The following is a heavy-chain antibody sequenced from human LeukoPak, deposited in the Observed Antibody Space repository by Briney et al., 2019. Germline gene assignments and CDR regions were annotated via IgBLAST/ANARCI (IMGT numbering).Heavy chain of an antibody. J-gene: IGHJ4*02. Sequence: PSETLSVTCTVSGGSISSGGYYWSWIRQHPGRGLEWIGYIYYSGSTYYNPSLKSRVTISVDASKNQFSLKLSSVTAADTAVYYCARGTNYYDSSGLVDYWGQGTLVTVSS. CDR1: GGSISSGGYY. D-gene: IGHD3-22*01. CDR2: IYYSGST. CDR3: ARGTNYYDSSGLVDY. V-gene: IGHV4-31*03.